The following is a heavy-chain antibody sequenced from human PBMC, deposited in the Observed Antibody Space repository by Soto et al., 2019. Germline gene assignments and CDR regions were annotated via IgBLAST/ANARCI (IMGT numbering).Heavy chain of an antibody. CDR3: ARGGGNFDH. V-gene: IGHV3-7*04. Sequence: EVQLVESGGGLVQPGGSLRLTCEASGFTFSGNWMSWVRQAPGKGLEWVANVKQDGSDKYYVDSVKGRFSISRDNTKNSRYLQMNRLRDEDTAGYYCARGGGNFDHWGQGTLVTVSS. D-gene: IGHD3-16*01. CDR1: GFTFSGNW. CDR2: VKQDGSDK. J-gene: IGHJ4*02.